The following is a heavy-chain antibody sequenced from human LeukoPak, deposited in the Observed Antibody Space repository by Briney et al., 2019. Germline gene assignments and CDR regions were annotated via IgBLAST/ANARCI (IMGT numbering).Heavy chain of an antibody. V-gene: IGHV4-59*01. CDR2: IYYSGST. Sequence: SETLSLTCTVSGGPISSYYWSWIRQPPGKGLEWIGYIYYSGSTNYNPSLKSRVTISVDTSKNQFSLKLSSVTAADTAVYYCARETTATAIQGFDYWGQGTLVTVSS. D-gene: IGHD2-2*02. CDR1: GGPISSYY. CDR3: ARETTATAIQGFDY. J-gene: IGHJ4*02.